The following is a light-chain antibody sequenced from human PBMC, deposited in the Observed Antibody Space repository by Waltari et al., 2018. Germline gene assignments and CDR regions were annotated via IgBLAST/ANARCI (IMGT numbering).Light chain of an antibody. CDR2: EAS. CDR3: QQRSNWPPFT. V-gene: IGKV3-11*01. J-gene: IGKJ3*01. Sequence: EIVLTQSPATLSLSPGERATLSCRASQSVSSYLAWYQTKPGQAPRLLIYEASNRATGIPARFSGSGSGTDFTLTISSLEPEDFAVYYCQQRSNWPPFTFGPGTKVDIK. CDR1: QSVSSY.